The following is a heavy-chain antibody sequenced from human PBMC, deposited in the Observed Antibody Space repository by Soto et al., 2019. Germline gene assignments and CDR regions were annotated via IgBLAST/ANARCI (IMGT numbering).Heavy chain of an antibody. CDR2: ISYDGSNK. Sequence: QVQLVESGGGVVQPGRSLRLSCAASGFNFSSYAMHWFRQAPGKWLEWVAVISYDGSNKYYADTVKGRFTISRDNSKNTLYLQMNSLGAEDTAVYYCARDTGSSGYSYGLMWYFDYWCQGTLVTDSS. CDR1: GFNFSSYA. CDR3: ARDTGSSGYSYGLMWYFDY. J-gene: IGHJ4*02. V-gene: IGHV3-30-3*01. D-gene: IGHD5-18*01.